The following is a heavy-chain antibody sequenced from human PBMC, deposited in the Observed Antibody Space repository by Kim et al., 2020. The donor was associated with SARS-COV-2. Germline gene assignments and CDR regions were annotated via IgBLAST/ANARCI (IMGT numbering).Heavy chain of an antibody. CDR2: ISYDGSSQ. V-gene: IGHV3-30-3*01. CDR3: AREDSGRLDY. CDR1: GFPFSTYA. Sequence: GGSLRLSCAASGFPFSTYAIHWVRQAPGKGLEWVAVISYDGSSQYYADSVKGRFTFSRDSSKNTLYLQMNSLRAEDTAIYYCAREDSGRLDYWGQGSLVT. D-gene: IGHD1-26*01. J-gene: IGHJ4*02.